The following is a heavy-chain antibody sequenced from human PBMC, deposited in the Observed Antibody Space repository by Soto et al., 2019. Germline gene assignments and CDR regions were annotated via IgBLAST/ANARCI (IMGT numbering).Heavy chain of an antibody. Sequence: QVPLQESGPRLVKPSETLSLTCTVSGGSTSGGVYSWSWIRQPPGKGLEWIGHIFDSVSTYYSPSLKIRLRISVDTSRNQFSLRLSSLTAADTAVYYCAREIMPLINDWYFDLWGRGTLVTVSS. D-gene: IGHD3-16*01. V-gene: IGHV4-30-4*01. CDR1: GGSTSGGVYS. J-gene: IGHJ2*01. CDR3: AREIMPLINDWYFDL. CDR2: IFDSVST.